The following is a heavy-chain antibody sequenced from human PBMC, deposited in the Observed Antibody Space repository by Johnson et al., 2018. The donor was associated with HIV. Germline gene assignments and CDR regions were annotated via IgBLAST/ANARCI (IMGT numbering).Heavy chain of an antibody. CDR3: ARGSLTDDSFAE. J-gene: IGHJ3*01. CDR2: ISGSGGST. V-gene: IGHV3-23*04. D-gene: IGHD2-8*01. Sequence: EVQLVESGGGVVQPGRSLRLSCAASGFTFSDYYMSWIRQAPGKGLEWVSGISGSGGSTYYADSVKGRFTISRDNSKNTLYLQMNSLRAEDTAVYYCARGSLTDDSFAEWGQGTMVFVSS. CDR1: GFTFSDYY.